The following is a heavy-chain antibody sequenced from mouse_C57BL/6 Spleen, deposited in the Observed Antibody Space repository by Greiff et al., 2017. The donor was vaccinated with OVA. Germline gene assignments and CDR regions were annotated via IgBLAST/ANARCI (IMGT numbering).Heavy chain of an antibody. CDR1: GYTFTSYW. CDR3: AREGYYGNHWYFDI. V-gene: IGHV1-53*01. J-gene: IGHJ1*03. CDR2: INPSNGGT. D-gene: IGHD2-1*01. Sequence: QVQLQQPGTELVKPGASVKLSCKASGYTFTSYWMHWVKQRPGQGLEWIGNINPSNGGTNYNEKFKSKATLTVDNSSSTAYMQLSSLTSEDSAVYYCAREGYYGNHWYFDIWGTGTTVTVSS.